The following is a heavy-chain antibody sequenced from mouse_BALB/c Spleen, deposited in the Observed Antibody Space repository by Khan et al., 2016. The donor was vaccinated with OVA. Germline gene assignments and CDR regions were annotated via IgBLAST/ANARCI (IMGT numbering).Heavy chain of an antibody. D-gene: IGHD2-4*01. V-gene: IGHV2-6-7*01. CDR3: AREIYYDYAYYYAMDY. Sequence: QVQLKQSGPGLVAPSQSLSITCTVSGFSLTGYGVNWVRQPPGKGLEWLGMIWGDGGTDYNSALKSRLSISKDNSKSQVFLKMNSLQTDDTARYYCAREIYYDYAYYYAMDYWGQGTSVTVSS. CDR2: IWGDGGT. CDR1: GFSLTGYG. J-gene: IGHJ4*01.